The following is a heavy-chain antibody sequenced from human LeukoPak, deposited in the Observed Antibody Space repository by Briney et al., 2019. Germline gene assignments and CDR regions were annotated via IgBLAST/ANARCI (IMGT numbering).Heavy chain of an antibody. Sequence: SETLSLTCTVSGGSISSYYWSWIQRPAGKGLEWIGRIYSTGSTNYNPSLKSRVTMSVDTSKNQFSLRLRSVTAADTAVYYCARQIASAGTAGFDFWGQGALVTVSS. CDR3: ARQIASAGTAGFDF. D-gene: IGHD6-13*01. J-gene: IGHJ4*02. CDR2: IYSTGST. CDR1: GGSISSYY. V-gene: IGHV4-4*07.